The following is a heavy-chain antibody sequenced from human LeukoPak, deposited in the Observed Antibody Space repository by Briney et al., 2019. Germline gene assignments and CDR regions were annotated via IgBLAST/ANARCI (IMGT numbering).Heavy chain of an antibody. CDR3: ARGALRSVDY. CDR1: GLTFSTYW. D-gene: IGHD3-10*02. CDR2: INEHGSEK. V-gene: IGHV3-7*03. J-gene: IGHJ4*02. Sequence: PGGSLRLSCAAYGLTFSTYWMSWVRQAPGKGLECVGIINEHGSEKYYVDSVKGRFTISRDNAKNSLYLQINSLRAEDTAVYYCARGALRSVDYWGQGTLLTVSS.